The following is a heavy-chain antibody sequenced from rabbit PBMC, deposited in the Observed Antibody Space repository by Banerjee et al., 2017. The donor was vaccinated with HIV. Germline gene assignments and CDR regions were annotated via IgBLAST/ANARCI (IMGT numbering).Heavy chain of an antibody. CDR2: IDTGSRDFP. Sequence: LVEYGGDLVQPGASLTLTCTASGFAFSAYTFMCWVRQAPGKGLEWIACIDTGSRDFPYYASWAKGRFTISKTSSPTVTLQMTSLTVADTATYFCARDTGTSFSTYGMDLWGQGTLVTVS. V-gene: IGHV1S40*01. D-gene: IGHD8-1*01. CDR1: GFAFSAYTF. CDR3: ARDTGTSFSTYGMDL. J-gene: IGHJ6*01.